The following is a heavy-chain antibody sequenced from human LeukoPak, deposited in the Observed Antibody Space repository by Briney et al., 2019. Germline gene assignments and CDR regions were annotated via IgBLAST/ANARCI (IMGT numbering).Heavy chain of an antibody. V-gene: IGHV3-66*01. J-gene: IGHJ4*02. Sequence: GGSLRLSCAASGFTVSSNYMSWVRQAPGKGLEWASVIYSGGSTYYADSVKGRFTISRDNSKNTLYPQMNSLRAEDTAVYYCARDPLFCSGGSCYSYWGQGTLVTVSS. CDR2: IYSGGST. CDR1: GFTVSSNY. CDR3: ARDPLFCSGGSCYSY. D-gene: IGHD2-15*01.